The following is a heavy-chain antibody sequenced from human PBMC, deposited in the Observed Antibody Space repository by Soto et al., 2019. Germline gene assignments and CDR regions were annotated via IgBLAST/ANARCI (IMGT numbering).Heavy chain of an antibody. V-gene: IGHV1-3*01. J-gene: IGHJ4*02. CDR1: GYTFTSYA. CDR2: INAGNGNT. CDR3: ARAPYYDFWSGYYRSEPRFDY. Sequence: ASVKVSCKASGYTFTSYAMHWVRQAPGQRLEWMGWINAGNGNTKYSQKFQGRVTITRDTSASTAYMELGSLRSEDTAVYYCARAPYYDFWSGYYRSEPRFDYWGQGTLVTVSS. D-gene: IGHD3-3*01.